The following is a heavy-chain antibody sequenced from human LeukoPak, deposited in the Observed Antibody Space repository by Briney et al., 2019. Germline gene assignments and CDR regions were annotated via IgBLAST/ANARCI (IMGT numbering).Heavy chain of an antibody. J-gene: IGHJ5*02. V-gene: IGHV3-49*03. Sequence: GGSLRLSCTASGFTFGYYAMSWFRQAPGKGLEWVGFIRSKAYGGTTEYAASVKGRFTISRDDSKSIAYLQMNSLKTEDTAVYYCTRAPIAAAGLNWFDPWGQGTLVTVSS. CDR3: TRAPIAAAGLNWFDP. CDR1: GFTFGYYA. CDR2: IRSKAYGGTT. D-gene: IGHD6-13*01.